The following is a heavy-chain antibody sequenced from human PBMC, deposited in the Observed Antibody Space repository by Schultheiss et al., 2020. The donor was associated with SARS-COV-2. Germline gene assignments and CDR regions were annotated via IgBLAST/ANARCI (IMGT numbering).Heavy chain of an antibody. CDR1: GGSISSGGYY. V-gene: IGHV4-39*07. D-gene: IGHD3-3*01. CDR2: FYYSAST. CDR3: AREGYYDFSN. J-gene: IGHJ4*02. Sequence: SQTLSLTCTVSGGSISSGGYYWSWIRQPPGKGLEWIGSFYYSASTYYNPSLKSRVTISVDTSKNQFSLKLSSVTAADTAVYYCAREGYYDFSNWGQGTLVTVSS.